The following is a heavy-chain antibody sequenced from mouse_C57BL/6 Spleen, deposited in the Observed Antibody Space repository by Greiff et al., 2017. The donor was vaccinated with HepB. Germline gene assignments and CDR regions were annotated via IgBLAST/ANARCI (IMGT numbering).Heavy chain of an antibody. J-gene: IGHJ1*03. V-gene: IGHV1-69*01. CDR1: GYTFTSYW. CDR2: IDPSDSYT. Sequence: QVQLQQPGAELVMPGASVKLSCKASGYTFTSYWMHWVKQRPGQGLEWIGEIDPSDSYTNYNQKFKGKSTLTVDKSSSTAYMQLSSLTSEDSAVSYCARGDYWYFDVWGTGTTVTVSS. CDR3: ARGDYWYFDV.